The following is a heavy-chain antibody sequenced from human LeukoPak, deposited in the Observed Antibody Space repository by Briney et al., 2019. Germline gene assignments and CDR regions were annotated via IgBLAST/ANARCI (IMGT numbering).Heavy chain of an antibody. CDR2: IYYSGST. V-gene: IGHV4-59*01. J-gene: IGHJ4*02. CDR3: ARYGGNSDY. Sequence: SETLSLTCIVSGGSISSYYWSWIRQPPGKGLEWIGYIYYSGSTNYNPSLKSRVTISVDTSKNQFSLKLSSVTAADTAVYYCARYGGNSDYWGQGTLVTVSS. D-gene: IGHD4-23*01. CDR1: GGSISSYY.